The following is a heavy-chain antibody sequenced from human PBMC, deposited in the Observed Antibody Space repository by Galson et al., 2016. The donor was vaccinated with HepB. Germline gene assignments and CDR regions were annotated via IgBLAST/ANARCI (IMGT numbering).Heavy chain of an antibody. CDR3: ARYSGNYPGDY. CDR1: GYTFTGHY. D-gene: IGHD4-23*01. CDR2: INPNNGGT. Sequence: ASGYTFTGHYMHWVRQAPGQGLEWMGWINPNNGGTNYAQNFQGRVTMTRDTSISTAYMELRRLRFDDTAVYYCARYSGNYPGDYWGQGTLVTVSS. J-gene: IGHJ4*02. V-gene: IGHV1-2*02.